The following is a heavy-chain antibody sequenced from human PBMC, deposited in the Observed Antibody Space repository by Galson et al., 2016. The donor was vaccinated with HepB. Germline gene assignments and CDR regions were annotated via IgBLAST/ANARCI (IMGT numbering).Heavy chain of an antibody. D-gene: IGHD3-3*01. J-gene: IGHJ6*02. Sequence: SVKVSCKASGYTFAAYFIHWVRQAPGQGLEWMGWINPNSGGANYAQKFQGSVTMTRDTSISTAYMEVNRLRSDDTAVYYCARGGILRAHRDGMDVWGQGTTVTVSS. CDR3: ARGGILRAHRDGMDV. CDR2: INPNSGGA. V-gene: IGHV1-2*04. CDR1: GYTFAAYF.